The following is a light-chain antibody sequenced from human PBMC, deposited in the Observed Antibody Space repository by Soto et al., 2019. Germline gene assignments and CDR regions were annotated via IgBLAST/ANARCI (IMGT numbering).Light chain of an antibody. V-gene: IGKV1-5*01. Sequence: DIQMTQSPSTLSASLGDRVTITCRASQSISKWLAWYQQKPGKAPKVLMYDASTLESGVPSRFSGSGSGTDFTLTISSLEPEDFAVYYCQQRSNWPITFGQGTRLEIK. CDR1: QSISKW. J-gene: IGKJ5*01. CDR2: DAS. CDR3: QQRSNWPIT.